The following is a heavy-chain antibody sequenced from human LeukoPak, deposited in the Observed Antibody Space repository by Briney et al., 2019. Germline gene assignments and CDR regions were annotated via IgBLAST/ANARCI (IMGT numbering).Heavy chain of an antibody. J-gene: IGHJ4*02. V-gene: IGHV1-18*01. CDR3: ARIHEPGIAVAALDY. CDR2: ISAYNGNT. D-gene: IGHD6-19*01. CDR1: GYTFTSYG. Sequence: AAVKVSCTASGYTFTSYGISWVRQAPGQGLEWMGWISAYNGNTNYAQKLPGRVTMTTDTSTSTAYMELRSLRSDDTAVYYCARIHEPGIAVAALDYWGQGTLVTVSS.